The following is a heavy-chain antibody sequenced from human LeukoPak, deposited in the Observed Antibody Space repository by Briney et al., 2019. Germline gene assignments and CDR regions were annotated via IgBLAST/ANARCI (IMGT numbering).Heavy chain of an antibody. Sequence: PAASVKVSCKASGGTFSSYAISWVRQAPGQGLEWMGGIIPIFGTANCAQKFQGRVTITADESTSTAYMELSSLRSEDTAVYYCTQGYCSGGSCSNVDFDYWGQGTLVTVSS. CDR2: IIPIFGTA. V-gene: IGHV1-69*13. J-gene: IGHJ4*02. D-gene: IGHD2-15*01. CDR3: TQGYCSGGSCSNVDFDY. CDR1: GGTFSSYA.